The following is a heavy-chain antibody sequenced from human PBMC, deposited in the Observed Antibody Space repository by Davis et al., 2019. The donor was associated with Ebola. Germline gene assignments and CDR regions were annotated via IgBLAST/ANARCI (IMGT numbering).Heavy chain of an antibody. V-gene: IGHV4-59*01. CDR3: ARWGAAHPGDY. J-gene: IGHJ4*02. D-gene: IGHD6-6*01. CDR2: IYYSGST. Sequence: SETLSLTCALYGGSSSGYYWSWIRQPPGKGLEWIGYIYYSGSTNYNPSLKSRVTISVDTSKNQFSLKLSSVTAADTAVYYCARWGAAHPGDYWGQGTLVTVSS. CDR1: GGSSSGYY.